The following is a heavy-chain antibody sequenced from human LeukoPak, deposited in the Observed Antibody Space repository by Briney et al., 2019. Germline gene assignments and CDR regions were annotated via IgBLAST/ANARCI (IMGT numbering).Heavy chain of an antibody. CDR3: ARGSDSGSSWYAFDI. D-gene: IGHD6-13*01. Sequence: ASVKVSCKASGYTFTSNYIHWVRQAPGQGLEWMGWINPNSGGTNYAQKFQGWVTMTRDTSISTAYMELSRLRSDDTAVYYCARGSDSGSSWYAFDIWGQGTMVTVSS. J-gene: IGHJ3*02. CDR1: GYTFTSNY. CDR2: INPNSGGT. V-gene: IGHV1-2*04.